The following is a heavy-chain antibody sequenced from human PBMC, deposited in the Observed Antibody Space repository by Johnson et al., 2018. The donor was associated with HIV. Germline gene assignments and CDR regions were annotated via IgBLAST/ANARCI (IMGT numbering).Heavy chain of an antibody. CDR1: GFTVSSNY. J-gene: IGHJ3*01. CDR3: ARQPWDAFDV. V-gene: IGHV3-30*14. CDR2: ISYDGSNK. Sequence: QVQLVESGGGLIQPGGSLRLSCAASGFTVSSNYMSWVRQAPGTGLEWVAVISYDGSNKYYADSVKGRFTISRDNSKNTLFLQMNNLRVEDTAVYYCARQPWDAFDVWGRGTMVTVSS.